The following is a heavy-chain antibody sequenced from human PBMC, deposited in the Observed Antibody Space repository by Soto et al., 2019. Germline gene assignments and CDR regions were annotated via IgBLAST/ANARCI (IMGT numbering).Heavy chain of an antibody. Sequence: EVQLVESGGGLVQPGGSLRLSCAASGFTFSTYWMSWVLQAPGKGLEWVANIEQEGSEEYFVDSVKGRFTISRDNAKNSRYLQVNSRRAGDTAVYDWARDRGTVITTTAYFDYWRQGTLVNVPS. CDR2: IEQEGSEE. CDR1: GFTFSTYW. D-gene: IGHD2-15*01. V-gene: IGHV3-7*01. CDR3: ARDRGTVITTTAYFDY. J-gene: IGHJ4*02.